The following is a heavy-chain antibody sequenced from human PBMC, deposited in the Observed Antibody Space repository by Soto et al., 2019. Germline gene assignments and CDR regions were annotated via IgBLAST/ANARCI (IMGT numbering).Heavy chain of an antibody. CDR2: VSKSDYT. V-gene: IGHV3-21*01. CDR3: AREDSIIIPAVSDF. CDR1: GFPFNNYS. J-gene: IGHJ4*02. Sequence: EVQLLESGGGLVRPGGSLRLSCTVSGFPFNNYSINWVRQAPGKGLEWVSSVSKSDYTYYSDSVKGRFTISRDNAKNSVSLQMNTLRVEDTAVYYCAREDSIIIPAVSDFWGQGTLVTVSS. D-gene: IGHD2-2*01.